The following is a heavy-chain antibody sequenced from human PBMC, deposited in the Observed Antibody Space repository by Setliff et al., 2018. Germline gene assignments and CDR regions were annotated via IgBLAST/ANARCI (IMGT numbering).Heavy chain of an antibody. CDR2: IYYNGDT. Sequence: SETLSLTCSLSGDSISSSSYHWGWIRQSPGKGLEWIGNIYYNGDTNRNPSLKSRVTVSVDTSRDQFSLSLSSVTAADTAIYYCARPHGGDYAFDIWGQGRMVTVSS. CDR3: ARPHGGDYAFDI. V-gene: IGHV4-39*07. CDR1: GDSISSSSYH. J-gene: IGHJ3*02. D-gene: IGHD3-16*01.